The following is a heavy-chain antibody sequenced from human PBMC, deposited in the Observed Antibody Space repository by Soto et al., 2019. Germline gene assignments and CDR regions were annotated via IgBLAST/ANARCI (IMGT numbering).Heavy chain of an antibody. Sequence: GSLRLSCAASGFTFSSYGMHWVRQAPGKGLEWVSFISSSSSYIYYADSVKGRFTISRDNAKNSLYLQMNSLRAEDTAVYYCAREPGITGTTSYYYYGMDVWGQGTTVTVSS. CDR1: GFTFSSYG. CDR3: AREPGITGTTSYYYYGMDV. J-gene: IGHJ6*02. D-gene: IGHD1-20*01. V-gene: IGHV3-21*01. CDR2: ISSSSSYI.